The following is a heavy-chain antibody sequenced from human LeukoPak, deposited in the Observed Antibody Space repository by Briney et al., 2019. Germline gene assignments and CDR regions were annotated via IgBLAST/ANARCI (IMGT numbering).Heavy chain of an antibody. Sequence: ASVKVSCKASGYTFSGYYLHWVRQAPGQGLEWMGWINSNSADTNYAQKFQDRVTMTRDTSTSTVYMELSSLRSEDTAVYYCATTLSIAAALDYWGQGTLVTASS. CDR2: INSNSADT. J-gene: IGHJ4*02. CDR1: GYTFSGYY. D-gene: IGHD6-13*01. V-gene: IGHV1-2*02. CDR3: ATTLSIAAALDY.